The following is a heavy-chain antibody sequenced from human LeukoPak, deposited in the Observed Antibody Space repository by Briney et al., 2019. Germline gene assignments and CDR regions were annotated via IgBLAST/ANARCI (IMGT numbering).Heavy chain of an antibody. CDR2: IIPIFGTA. V-gene: IGHV1-69*01. CDR3: ARASSRLRYFDCFDY. CDR1: GGTFSYYA. D-gene: IGHD3-9*01. J-gene: IGHJ4*02. Sequence: GASVKVSCKASGGTFSYYAISWVRQAPGQGLEWMGGIIPIFGTASYAQKFQGRVTITADESTSTAYMELSSLRSEDTAVYYCARASSRLRYFDCFDYWGQGTLVTVSS.